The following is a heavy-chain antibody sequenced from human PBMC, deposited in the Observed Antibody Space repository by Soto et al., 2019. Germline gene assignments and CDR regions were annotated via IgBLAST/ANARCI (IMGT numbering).Heavy chain of an antibody. CDR1: GFTFSSYG. D-gene: IGHD4-4*01. J-gene: IGHJ6*02. CDR2: ISYDGSNK. Sequence: GGSLRLSCAASGFTFSSYGMHWVRQAPGKGLEWVAVISYDGSNKYYADSVKGRFTISRDNSKNTLYLQMNSLRAEDTAVYYCAKGGTATTGNYYGMDVWGQGTTVTVSS. CDR3: AKGGTATTGNYYGMDV. V-gene: IGHV3-30*18.